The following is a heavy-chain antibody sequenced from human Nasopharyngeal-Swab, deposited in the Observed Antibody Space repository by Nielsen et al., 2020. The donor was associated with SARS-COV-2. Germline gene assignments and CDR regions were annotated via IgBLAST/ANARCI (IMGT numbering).Heavy chain of an antibody. CDR3: ARISGSSRRNFDQ. J-gene: IGHJ4*02. V-gene: IGHV2-70*11. CDR1: GFSLTTIGMC. D-gene: IGHD6-13*01. CDR2: IDWDDDK. Sequence: SGPTLVKPTQTLTLTCSFSGFSLTTIGMCVSWLRQPPGKALEWLARIDWDDDKYYTTSLKTRLTISEDTSKNQVVLTMTNMDPVDTATYYCARISGSSRRNFDQWGQGALVTVSS.